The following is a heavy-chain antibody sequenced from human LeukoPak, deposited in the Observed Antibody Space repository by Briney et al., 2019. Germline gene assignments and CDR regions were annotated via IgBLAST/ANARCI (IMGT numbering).Heavy chain of an antibody. CDR1: GYTFTSYG. CDR3: ARDSLMSDIVVVPAASDY. V-gene: IGHV1-18*01. J-gene: IGHJ4*02. CDR2: ISAYNGST. Sequence: GASVKVSCKASGYTFTSYGISWVRQAPGQGLEWMGWISAYNGSTNYAQKLQGRVTMTTDTSTSTAYMELRSLRSDDTAVYYCARDSLMSDIVVVPAASDYWGQGTLVTVSS. D-gene: IGHD2-2*01.